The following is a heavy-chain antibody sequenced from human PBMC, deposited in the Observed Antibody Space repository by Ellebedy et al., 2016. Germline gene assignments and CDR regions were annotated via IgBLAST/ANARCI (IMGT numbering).Heavy chain of an antibody. CDR3: ARARVVVVAATPSGFDY. J-gene: IGHJ4*02. Sequence: SVKVSCXASGYTFTGYYMHWVRQAPGQGLEWMGGIIPIFGTANYAQKFQGRVTITADESTSTAYMELSSLRSEDTAVYYCARARVVVVAATPSGFDYWGQGTLVTVSS. D-gene: IGHD2-15*01. CDR2: IIPIFGTA. V-gene: IGHV1-69*13. CDR1: GYTFTGYY.